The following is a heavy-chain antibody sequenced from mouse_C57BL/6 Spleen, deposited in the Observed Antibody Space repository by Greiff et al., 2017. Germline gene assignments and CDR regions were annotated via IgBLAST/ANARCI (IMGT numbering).Heavy chain of an antibody. CDR2: ISNGGGST. CDR3: ARGDYYGSSLYSFDY. J-gene: IGHJ2*01. Sequence: EVKLMESGGGLVQPGGSLKLSCAASGSTFSDYYMYWVRQTPEKRLEWVAYISNGGGSTYYPDTVKGRFTISRDNAKNTLYLQMSRLKSEDTAMYYCARGDYYGSSLYSFDYWGQGTTLTVSS. D-gene: IGHD1-1*01. CDR1: GSTFSDYY. V-gene: IGHV5-12*01.